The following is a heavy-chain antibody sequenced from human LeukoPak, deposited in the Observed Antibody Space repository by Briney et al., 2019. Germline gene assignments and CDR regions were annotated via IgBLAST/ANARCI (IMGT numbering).Heavy chain of an antibody. J-gene: IGHJ4*02. CDR2: INPNSGGT. CDR1: GYTFTGYY. D-gene: IGHD3-10*01. V-gene: IGHV1-2*02. Sequence: GAPVKVSCKASGYTFTGYYMHWVRQAPGQGLEWMGWINPNSGGTNYAQKFQGRVTMTRDTSITTVYMELSRLRSDDTAIYYCATDITALDYWGQGTLVTVSS. CDR3: ATDITALDY.